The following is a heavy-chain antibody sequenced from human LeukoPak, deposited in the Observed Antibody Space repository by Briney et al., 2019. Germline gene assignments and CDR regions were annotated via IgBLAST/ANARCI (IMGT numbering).Heavy chain of an antibody. CDR2: ISAYNGNT. Sequence: ASVKVSCKASGYTFTSYGISWVRQAPGQGLEWMGWISAYNGNTNYAQKLQGRVTMTTDTSTSTAYMELSSLRSEDTAVYYCARDLGCSGGSCYYYYYYMDVWGKGTTVTISS. CDR3: ARDLGCSGGSCYYYYYYMDV. CDR1: GYTFTSYG. V-gene: IGHV1-18*01. D-gene: IGHD2-15*01. J-gene: IGHJ6*03.